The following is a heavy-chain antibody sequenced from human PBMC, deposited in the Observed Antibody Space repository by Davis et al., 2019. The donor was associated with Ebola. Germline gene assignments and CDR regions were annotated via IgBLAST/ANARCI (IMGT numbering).Heavy chain of an antibody. D-gene: IGHD6-6*01. CDR1: GFTFSIYT. V-gene: IGHV3-21*01. CDR2: ISHSSTYI. CDR3: ARPIAARFYFDY. J-gene: IGHJ4*02. Sequence: GGSLRLSCAASGFTFSIYTMNWVRQAPGKGLEWVSSISHSSTYIYYADSVKGRFTASRDNSKNMVYLQMNSLRTEDTAVYYCARPIAARFYFDYWGQGTLVTVSS.